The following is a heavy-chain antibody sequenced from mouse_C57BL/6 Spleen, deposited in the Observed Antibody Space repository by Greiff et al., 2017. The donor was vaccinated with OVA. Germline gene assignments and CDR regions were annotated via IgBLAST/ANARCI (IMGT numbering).Heavy chain of an antibody. J-gene: IGHJ3*01. CDR3: AREVDSSGYLAWFAY. D-gene: IGHD3-2*02. CDR2: IYPRDGST. CDR1: GYTFTSYD. V-gene: IGHV1-85*01. Sequence: VQLVESGPELVKPGASVKLSCKASGYTFTSYDINWVKQRPGQGLEWIGWIYPRDGSTKYNEKFKGKATLTVDTSSSTAYMELHSLTSEDSAVYFCAREVDSSGYLAWFAYWGQGTLVTVSA.